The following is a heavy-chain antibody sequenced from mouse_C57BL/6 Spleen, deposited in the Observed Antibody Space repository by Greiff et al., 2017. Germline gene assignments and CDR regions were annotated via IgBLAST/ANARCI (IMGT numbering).Heavy chain of an antibody. Sequence: QVQLQQPGAELVKPGASVKLSCKASGYTFTSYWMQWVKQRPGQGLEWIGEIDPSDSYTNYNEKFKSKATLTVDKSSSTAYMQLSSLTSEDSAVYYCARGGTTVVAYYYAMDYWGQGTSVTVSS. D-gene: IGHD1-1*01. CDR3: ARGGTTVVAYYYAMDY. V-gene: IGHV1-50*01. J-gene: IGHJ4*01. CDR2: IDPSDSYT. CDR1: GYTFTSYW.